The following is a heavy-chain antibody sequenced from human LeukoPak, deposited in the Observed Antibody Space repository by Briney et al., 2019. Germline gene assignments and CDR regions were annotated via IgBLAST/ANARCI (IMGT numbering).Heavy chain of an antibody. Sequence: SETLSLTCTVSGYSISSGYYWGWIRQPPGKGLEWIGSIYHSGRTFYNPSLKSRVTISVDTSKNQFSLKLSSVTAADTAVYYCARDGYSSSQNWFDPWGQGTLVTVSS. V-gene: IGHV4-38-2*02. J-gene: IGHJ5*02. CDR2: IYHSGRT. CDR1: GYSISSGYY. CDR3: ARDGYSSSQNWFDP. D-gene: IGHD6-13*01.